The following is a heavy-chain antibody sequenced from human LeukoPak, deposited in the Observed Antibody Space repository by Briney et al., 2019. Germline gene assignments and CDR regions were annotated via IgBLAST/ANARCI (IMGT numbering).Heavy chain of an antibody. J-gene: IGHJ4*02. CDR2: INHSGST. CDR3: ARRATKITIFGVVIIAPFDY. CDR1: GGSFSGYY. V-gene: IGHV4-34*01. D-gene: IGHD3-3*01. Sequence: SETLSLTCAVYGGSFSGYYWSWIRQPPGKGLEWIGEINHSGSTNYNPSLKSRVTISVDTSKNQFSLKLSSVTAADTAVYYCARRATKITIFGVVIIAPFDYWGQGTLVTVSS.